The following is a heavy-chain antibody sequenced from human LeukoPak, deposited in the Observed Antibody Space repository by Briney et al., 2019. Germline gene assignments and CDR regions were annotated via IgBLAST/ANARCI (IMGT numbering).Heavy chain of an antibody. D-gene: IGHD3-3*01. CDR1: GGSISSYY. Sequence: SETLSLTCTVSGGSISSYYWSWIRQPPGKGLEWIGYIYYSGSTNYNPSLKSRVTISADTSKNQFSLKLSSVTAADTAVYYCARVYYGFWSGYHDYWGQGTLVTVSS. V-gene: IGHV4-59*01. CDR2: IYYSGST. CDR3: ARVYYGFWSGYHDY. J-gene: IGHJ4*02.